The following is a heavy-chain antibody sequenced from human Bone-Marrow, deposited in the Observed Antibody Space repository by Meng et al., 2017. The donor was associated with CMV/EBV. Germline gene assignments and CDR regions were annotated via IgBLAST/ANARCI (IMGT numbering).Heavy chain of an antibody. CDR2: IISDASIT. J-gene: IGHJ4*02. V-gene: IGHV3-74*01. Sequence: LSFAASGFPFNNFWMHWVRQGPGRGLEWVSHIISDASITSYADSVKGRFTISRDNAKNTLYLQMNSLRDDDTAVYYCARGVGGFDYWGQGILVTVSS. CDR3: ARGVGGFDY. D-gene: IGHD3-16*01. CDR1: GFPFNNFW.